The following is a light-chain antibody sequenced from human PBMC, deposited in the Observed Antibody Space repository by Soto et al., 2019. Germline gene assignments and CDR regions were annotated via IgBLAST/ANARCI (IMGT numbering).Light chain of an antibody. CDR3: FSYAGSSTNYV. CDR2: EGN. J-gene: IGLJ1*01. CDR1: SSDVGSYYL. V-gene: IGLV2-23*01. Sequence: QSALTQPASVSGSPGQSITISCTGTSSDVGSYYLVSWYQQHPGKTPKLMIYEGNKRPSGVSNRFSGSKSGNTASLTISGLQAEDEADYYCFSYAGSSTNYVFGTGTKLTVL.